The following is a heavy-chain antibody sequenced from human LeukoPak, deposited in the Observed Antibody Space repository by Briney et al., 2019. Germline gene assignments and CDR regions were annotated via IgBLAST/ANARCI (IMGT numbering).Heavy chain of an antibody. J-gene: IGHJ3*02. Sequence: SETLSLTCTVSGNSISSGYYWGWIRQPPGKGLEWIGSIYHSGSTYYNPSLKSRVTISVDTSKNQFSLKLSSVTAADTAVYYCARGVVITNDAFDIWGQGTMVTVSS. CDR1: GNSISSGYY. CDR3: ARGVVITNDAFDI. V-gene: IGHV4-38-2*02. CDR2: IYHSGST. D-gene: IGHD3-22*01.